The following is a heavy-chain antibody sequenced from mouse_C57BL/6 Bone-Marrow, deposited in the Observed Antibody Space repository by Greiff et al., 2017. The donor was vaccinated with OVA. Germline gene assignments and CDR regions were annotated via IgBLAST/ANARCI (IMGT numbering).Heavy chain of an antibody. J-gene: IGHJ3*01. V-gene: IGHV5-4*01. Sequence: EVMLVESGGGLVKPGGSLKLSCAASGFTFSSYAMSWVRQTPEKRLEWVATISDGGSYTYYPDNVKGRFTISRDNAKNNLYLQMSHLKSEDTAMYYCARDLEGELGAWFAYWGQGTLVTVSA. D-gene: IGHD4-1*01. CDR1: GFTFSSYA. CDR2: ISDGGSYT. CDR3: ARDLEGELGAWFAY.